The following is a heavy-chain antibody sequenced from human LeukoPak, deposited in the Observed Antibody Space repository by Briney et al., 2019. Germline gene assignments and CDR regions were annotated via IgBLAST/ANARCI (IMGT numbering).Heavy chain of an antibody. V-gene: IGHV3-9*03. CDR3: AKDSSSGSLDY. CDR2: ISWNSGSI. D-gene: IGHD3-22*01. Sequence: QPGRSLRLSCAASGFTFDDYAMHWVRQAPGKGLEWVSGISWNSGSIGYADSVKGRFTISRDNAKNSLYLQMSSLRAEDMALYYCAKDSSSGSLDYWGQGTLVTVSS. J-gene: IGHJ4*02. CDR1: GFTFDDYA.